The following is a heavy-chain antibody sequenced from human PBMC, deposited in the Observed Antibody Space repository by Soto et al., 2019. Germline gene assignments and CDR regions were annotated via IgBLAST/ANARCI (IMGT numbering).Heavy chain of an antibody. D-gene: IGHD2-2*01. J-gene: IGHJ5*02. CDR3: ARVYCTTTICHPWFDP. CDR1: GYAFTSYW. Sequence: GESRKISCQASGYAFTSYWIAWVRQIPGRGLEWMGIIYPGDSDTRYSPSFQGQVTISADKSITTAYLQWNSLEASDTAMYYCARVYCTTTICHPWFDPWGQGTLVIGSS. V-gene: IGHV5-51*01. CDR2: IYPGDSDT.